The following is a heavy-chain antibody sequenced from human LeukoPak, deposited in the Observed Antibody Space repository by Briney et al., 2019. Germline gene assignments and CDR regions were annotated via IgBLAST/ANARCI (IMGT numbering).Heavy chain of an antibody. CDR1: GFIFGNSW. J-gene: IGHJ3*01. Sequence: GGSLRLSCAASGFIFGNSWVHWVRHAPGKGLVWVSLINADGSTATYADSVKGRFTISRDNARNTLSLQMNSLTIEDTAVYYCVVVVEPPDSDGFDVWGQGTMITVSS. V-gene: IGHV3-74*01. CDR3: VVVVEPPDSDGFDV. CDR2: INADGSTA. D-gene: IGHD1-14*01.